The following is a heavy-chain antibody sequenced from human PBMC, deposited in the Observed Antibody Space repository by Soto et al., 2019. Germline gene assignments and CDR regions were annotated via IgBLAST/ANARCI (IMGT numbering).Heavy chain of an antibody. V-gene: IGHV3-30-3*01. Sequence: GGSLRLSCAASGFTFSSYAMHWVRQAPGKGLEWVAVISYDGSNKYYADSVKGRFTISRDNSKNTLYLQMNSLRAEDTAVYYCARVLPLRYYYDSSGYLEDYFDYWGQGTLVTVSS. CDR2: ISYDGSNK. CDR3: ARVLPLRYYYDSSGYLEDYFDY. D-gene: IGHD3-22*01. CDR1: GFTFSSYA. J-gene: IGHJ4*02.